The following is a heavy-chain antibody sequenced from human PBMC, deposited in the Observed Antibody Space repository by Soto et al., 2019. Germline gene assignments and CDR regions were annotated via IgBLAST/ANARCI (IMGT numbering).Heavy chain of an antibody. J-gene: IGHJ4*02. CDR2: ITPLFGTA. V-gene: IGHV1-69*12. CDR1: GSTFSSYG. Sequence: VQLVQSGAEVKKPGSSVKVSCKASGSTFSSYGVSWVRQAPGQGLEWMGGITPLFGTANSAPKFQARVTITADDSTNPAYMELSSLRSEDTAGYYCARGYYALDDWGQGTLVTVSS. CDR3: ARGYYALDD. D-gene: IGHD2-2*01.